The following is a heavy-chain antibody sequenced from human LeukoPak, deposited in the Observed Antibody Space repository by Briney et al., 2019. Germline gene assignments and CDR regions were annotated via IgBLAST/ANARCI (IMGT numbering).Heavy chain of an antibody. Sequence: GGSLRLSCAASGFTFSSHWFHWVRQAPGKGLVWVSRINPVASITNYADSVKGRFTVSRDNAMNTLYLQMNSLRAEDTAVYYCARVGGWPLDAFDIWGQGTMVTVSS. CDR2: INPVASIT. D-gene: IGHD6-19*01. V-gene: IGHV3-74*01. CDR3: ARVGGWPLDAFDI. J-gene: IGHJ3*02. CDR1: GFTFSSHW.